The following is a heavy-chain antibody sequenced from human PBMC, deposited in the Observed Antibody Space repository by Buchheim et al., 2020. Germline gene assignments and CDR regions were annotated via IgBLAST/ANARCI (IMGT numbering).Heavy chain of an antibody. CDR3: ARGPLAVAGNYYYHCGMDV. Sequence: QVQLQESGPGLVKPSETLSLTCTVSGGSISNYYWSWIRQPPGKGLEWIGYVYYSGTTNSGSTNDNPHIKSRDTISVDTSRNQFSLKLHSVTAADTAVYCCARGPLAVAGNYYYHCGMDVWGQGTT. CDR2: VYYSGTTNSGST. D-gene: IGHD6-19*01. CDR1: GGSISNYY. J-gene: IGHJ6*02. V-gene: IGHV4-59*01.